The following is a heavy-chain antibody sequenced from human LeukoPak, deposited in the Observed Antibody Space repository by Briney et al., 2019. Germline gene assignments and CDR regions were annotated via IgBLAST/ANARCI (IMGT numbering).Heavy chain of an antibody. J-gene: IGHJ3*02. CDR3: ARASSKQLAGYLPDGFDI. V-gene: IGHV3-21*01. Sequence: PGGSLRLSCATSGFTVSGNYMNWVRQAPGKGLEWVSSISSSGTYVYYADSVKGRFTISRDNAKNSLSLQMNSLRADDAAVYYCARASSKQLAGYLPDGFDIWGQGTMVTVSS. CDR2: ISSSGTYV. D-gene: IGHD3-9*01. CDR1: GFTVSGNY.